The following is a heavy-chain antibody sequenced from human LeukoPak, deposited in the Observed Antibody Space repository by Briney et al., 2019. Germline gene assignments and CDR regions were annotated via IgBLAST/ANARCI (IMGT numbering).Heavy chain of an antibody. D-gene: IGHD3-10*01. J-gene: IGHJ5*02. V-gene: IGHV4-39*07. CDR2: IYYSGST. CDR3: ARESITMVRGLDWFDP. Sequence: SETLSLTCTVSGGSISSSSYYWGWIRQPPGKGLEWIGSIYYSGSTYYNPSLKSRVTISVDTSKNQFSLKLSSVTAADTAVYYCARESITMVRGLDWFDPWGQGTLVTVSS. CDR1: GGSISSSSYY.